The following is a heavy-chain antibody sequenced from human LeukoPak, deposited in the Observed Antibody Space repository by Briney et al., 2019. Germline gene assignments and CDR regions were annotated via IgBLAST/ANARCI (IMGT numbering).Heavy chain of an antibody. V-gene: IGHV3-7*01. D-gene: IGHD6-25*01. CDR3: ARDTARGDFDY. CDR2: IKHDGSAK. J-gene: IGHJ4*02. CDR1: GFTFSHYW. Sequence: GGSLRLPCAASGFTFSHYWMSWVRQAPGKGLEWVASIKHDGSAKYYVDSVKGRFTISRDNAKNSLFLQMNSLRAEDTSVYYCARDTARGDFDYWGQGTLVTVSS.